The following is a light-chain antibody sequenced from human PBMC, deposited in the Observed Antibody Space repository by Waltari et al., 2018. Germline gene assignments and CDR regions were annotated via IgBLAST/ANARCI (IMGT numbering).Light chain of an antibody. J-gene: IGLJ2*01. V-gene: IGLV3-25*03. CDR3: QSADSSGSFLV. CDR2: KDS. CDR1: DLPSHF. Sequence: SYELTQPPSVSVSPGQTARITCSGDDLPSHFASLYQVKPGKAPVLVIQKDSERPSGIPERFSGSSSGTTVTLTVSGVQPEDEGDFYCQSADSSGSFLVFGGGTKLTVL.